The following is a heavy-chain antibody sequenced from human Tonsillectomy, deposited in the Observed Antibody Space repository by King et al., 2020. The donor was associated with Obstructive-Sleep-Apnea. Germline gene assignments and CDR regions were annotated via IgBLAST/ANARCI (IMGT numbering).Heavy chain of an antibody. CDR3: ARVQSYYDSSGYYARQYYYFDY. CDR2: IYDSGTT. J-gene: IGHJ4*02. V-gene: IGHV4-59*01. CDR1: GDSISNYY. D-gene: IGHD3-22*01. Sequence: VQLQESGPGLVKPSETLSLTCTVSGDSISNYYWSWIRQPPGKGLEWIGYIYDSGTTNYNPSLKSRVSISVDTSKNQFSLNLSSVTAADTAVYYCARVQSYYDSSGYYARQYYYFDYWGQGTLVTVSS.